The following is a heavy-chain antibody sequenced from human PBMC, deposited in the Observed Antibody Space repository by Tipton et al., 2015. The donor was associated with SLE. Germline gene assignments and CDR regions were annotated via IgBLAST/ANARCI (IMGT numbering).Heavy chain of an antibody. CDR2: IYTSGST. Sequence: LTCSVSGGSISDYYWTWIRQPAGKGLEWIGRIYTSGSTNYNPSLKSRVTMSADTSKNQFSLKLNSVTAADTAFYYCARIGYSKDDVWGQGTTVTVSS. CDR1: GGSISDYY. V-gene: IGHV4-4*07. J-gene: IGHJ6*02. D-gene: IGHD4-11*01. CDR3: ARIGYSKDDV.